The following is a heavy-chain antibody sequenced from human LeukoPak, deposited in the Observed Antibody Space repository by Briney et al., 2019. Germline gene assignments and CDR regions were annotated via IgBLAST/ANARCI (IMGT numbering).Heavy chain of an antibody. D-gene: IGHD5-24*01. V-gene: IGHV3-30*04. CDR3: ARGEMATIPGYYYFDY. Sequence: LRLSCAASGLTFSSYAMHWVRQAPGKGLEWVAVISYDGSNKYYADSVKGRFTISRDNSKNTLYLQMNSLRAGDTAVYYCARGEMATIPGYYYFDYWGQGTLVTVSS. J-gene: IGHJ4*02. CDR2: ISYDGSNK. CDR1: GLTFSSYA.